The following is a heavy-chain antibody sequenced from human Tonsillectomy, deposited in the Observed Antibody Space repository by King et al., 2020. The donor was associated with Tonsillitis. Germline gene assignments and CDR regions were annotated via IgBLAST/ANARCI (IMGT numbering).Heavy chain of an antibody. D-gene: IGHD4-11*01. J-gene: IGHJ4*02. CDR3: VKLEVTSPPIDC. CDR2: IKRDGSEK. CDR1: GFTFSDYW. Sequence: VQLVESGGGLVQPGGSLRLSCVASGFTFSDYWMTWFRQAPGKGLEWVATIKRDGSEKYYVGSVRGRFTISRDNAQSSLYLQMNSLRDEDTAVYYCVKLEVTSPPIDCWGQGTLVTVSS. V-gene: IGHV3-7*01.